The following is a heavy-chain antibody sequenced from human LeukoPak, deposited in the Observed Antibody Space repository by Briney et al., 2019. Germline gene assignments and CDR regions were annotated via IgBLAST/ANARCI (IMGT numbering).Heavy chain of an antibody. V-gene: IGHV3-48*04. Sequence: GSLRLSCAASGFPFSSYSMKWFRQASGKGLEWVSYISSSSSTIYYADSVKGRFTISRDNAKNSLYLQMNSLRAEDTAVYYCARSPVAGTRGNYFDYWGQGTLVTVSS. D-gene: IGHD6-19*01. J-gene: IGHJ4*02. CDR2: ISSSSSTI. CDR1: GFPFSSYS. CDR3: ARSPVAGTRGNYFDY.